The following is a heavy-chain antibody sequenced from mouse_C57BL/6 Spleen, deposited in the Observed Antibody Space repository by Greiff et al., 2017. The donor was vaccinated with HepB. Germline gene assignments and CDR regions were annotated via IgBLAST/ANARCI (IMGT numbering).Heavy chain of an antibody. CDR1: EYEFPSHD. J-gene: IGHJ4*01. CDR2: INSDGGST. CDR3: ARQAGPYYAMDY. Sequence: EVQLQESGGGLVQPGESLKLSCESNEYEFPSHDMSWVRKTPEKRLELVAAINSDGGSTYYPDTMERRFIISRDNTKKTLYLQMSSLRSEDKALYYCARQAGPYYAMDYWGQGTSVTVSS. V-gene: IGHV5-2*01.